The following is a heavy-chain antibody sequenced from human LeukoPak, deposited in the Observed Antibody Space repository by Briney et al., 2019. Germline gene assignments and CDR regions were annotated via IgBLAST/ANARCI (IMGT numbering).Heavy chain of an antibody. J-gene: IGHJ6*03. CDR2: MNPNSGNT. D-gene: IGHD1-1*01. Sequence: GASVKVSCKASGYTFTSYDINWVRQATGQGLEWMGWMNPNSGNTGYAQKFQGRVTMTGNTSISTAYMELSSLRSEDTAVYYCARALRTVRPLEGYYYYYMDVWGKGTTVTVSS. CDR3: ARALRTVRPLEGYYYYYMDV. CDR1: GYTFTSYD. V-gene: IGHV1-8*01.